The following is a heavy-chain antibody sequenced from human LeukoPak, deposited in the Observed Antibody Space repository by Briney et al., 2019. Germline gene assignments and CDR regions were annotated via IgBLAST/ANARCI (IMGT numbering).Heavy chain of an antibody. J-gene: IGHJ4*02. D-gene: IGHD5-18*01. V-gene: IGHV3-7*01. CDR2: IKKDGSEK. CDR1: GFTFGDYA. Sequence: GGSLRLSCTASGFTFGDYAMSWVRQAPGKGLEWVANIKKDGSEKYYVDSVKGRFTISRDNAKTSLYLQMNSLRAEDTAVYYCARDLSGVTGYTYGRGIDYWGQGTLVTVSP. CDR3: ARDLSGVTGYTYGRGIDY.